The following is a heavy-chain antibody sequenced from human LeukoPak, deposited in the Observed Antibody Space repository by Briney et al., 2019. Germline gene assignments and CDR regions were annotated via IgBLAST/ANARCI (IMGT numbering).Heavy chain of an antibody. V-gene: IGHV3-23*01. J-gene: IGHJ5*02. Sequence: GGSLRLSCAASGFTFSNYAMSWVRQAPGKGLRWVSSITGVGASTYYADSVRGRFTISKDNSKNTLYLQMNSLRTEDTAVYYCAKDLLLPPHPPATLDPWGQGTLVTVSS. D-gene: IGHD2-21*01. CDR1: GFTFSNYA. CDR2: ITGVGAST. CDR3: AKDLLLPPHPPATLDP.